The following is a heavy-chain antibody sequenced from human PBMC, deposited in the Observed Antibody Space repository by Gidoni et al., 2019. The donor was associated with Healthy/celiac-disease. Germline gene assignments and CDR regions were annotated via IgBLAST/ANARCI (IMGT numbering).Heavy chain of an antibody. CDR3: ARDYRLAAKDY. V-gene: IGHV3-21*01. CDR1: GFTFSSYS. D-gene: IGHD6-25*01. J-gene: IGHJ4*02. Sequence: EVQLVASGGGLVKPGGSLRLSCAASGFTFSSYSMNWVRQAPGKGLEWVSSISSSSSYIYYADSVKGRLTISRDNAKNSLYLQRNSLRAEDTAVYYCARDYRLAAKDYWGQGTLVTVSS. CDR2: ISSSSSYI.